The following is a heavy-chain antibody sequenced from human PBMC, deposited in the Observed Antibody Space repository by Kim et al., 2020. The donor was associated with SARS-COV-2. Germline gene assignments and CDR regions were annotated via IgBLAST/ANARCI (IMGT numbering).Heavy chain of an antibody. D-gene: IGHD3-3*01. V-gene: IGHV3-23*01. CDR2: ISGSGGST. J-gene: IGHJ4*02. Sequence: GGSLRLSCAASGFTFSSYAMSWVRQAPGKGLEWVSAISGSGGSTYYADSVKGRFTISRDNSKNTLYLQMNSLRAEDTAVYYCAKAQYYDFWSGYFPLSPAYYVDYWGQGTLVTVSS. CDR3: AKAQYYDFWSGYFPLSPAYYVDY. CDR1: GFTFSSYA.